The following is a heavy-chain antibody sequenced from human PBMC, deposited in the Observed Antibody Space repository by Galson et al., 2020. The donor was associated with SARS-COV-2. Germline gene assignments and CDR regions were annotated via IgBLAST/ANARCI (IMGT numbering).Heavy chain of an antibody. D-gene: IGHD6-13*01. V-gene: IGHV3-30*04. CDR3: ARDRSGGCERVYSIVY. CDR1: GFTFSNSA. Sequence: GGSLRLSCAASGFTFSNSAMHWVRQAPGKGLEWVEVISYDGSNKYYADSVKGRFTISRDNSKNTLYLQMNSLRAEDTAVYYCARDRSGGCERVYSIVYGGQGTLVTVSS. CDR2: ISYDGSNK. J-gene: IGHJ4*02.